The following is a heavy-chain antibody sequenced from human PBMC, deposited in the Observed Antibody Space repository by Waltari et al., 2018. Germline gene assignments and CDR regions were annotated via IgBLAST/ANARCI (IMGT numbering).Heavy chain of an antibody. D-gene: IGHD5-12*01. Sequence: QLQLQESGPGLVKPSETLSLTCTVSGGSISSSSYYWGWLRQPPGKGLEWIGSIYYSGSTYYNPSLKSRVTISVDTSKNQFSLKLSSVTTADTAVYYCARDGMATRGFDYWGQGTLVTVSS. CDR2: IYYSGST. J-gene: IGHJ4*02. CDR3: ARDGMATRGFDY. V-gene: IGHV4-39*02. CDR1: GGSISSSSYY.